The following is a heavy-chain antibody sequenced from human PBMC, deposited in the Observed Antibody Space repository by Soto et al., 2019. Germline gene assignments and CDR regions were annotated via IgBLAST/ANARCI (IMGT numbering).Heavy chain of an antibody. V-gene: IGHV1-2*04. CDR3: ARDARLDQPPMHY. CDR1: GYTFTGYY. Sequence: QVQLVQSGAEVKKPGASVKVSCKASGYTFTGYYMHWVRQAPGQGLEWMGWINPNSGGPNYAQKFQGWVTITRDTSIRTAYRELSRLSSDATAVYYCARDARLDQPPMHYWGQGTLLTLSS. CDR2: INPNSGGP. D-gene: IGHD1-1*01. J-gene: IGHJ4*02.